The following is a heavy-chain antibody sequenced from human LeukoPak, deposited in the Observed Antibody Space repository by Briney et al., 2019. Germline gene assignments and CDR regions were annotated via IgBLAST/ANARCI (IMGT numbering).Heavy chain of an antibody. CDR3: ARGQWLAPDY. J-gene: IGHJ4*02. CDR2: ISYDGSNK. D-gene: IGHD6-19*01. Sequence: GGSLRLSCAASGFTFSSYAMHWVRQAPGKGLEWVAVISYDGSNKYYADSVKGRLTISRDNSKNTLYLQMNSLRAEDTAVYYCARGQWLAPDYWGQGTLVTVSS. CDR1: GFTFSSYA. V-gene: IGHV3-30-3*01.